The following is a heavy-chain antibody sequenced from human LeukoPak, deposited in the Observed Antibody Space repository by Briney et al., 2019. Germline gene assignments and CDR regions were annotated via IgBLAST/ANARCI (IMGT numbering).Heavy chain of an antibody. Sequence: ASVKVSCKSSGYTFTGYYMHWVRQAPGQGLEWMGWINPNTGGTNYAQKSQGRVTMTRDTSISTAYMELSSLRSDDTAVYYCARDNDQFWVPLDYWGQGTLVTVSS. V-gene: IGHV1-2*02. CDR2: INPNTGGT. J-gene: IGHJ4*02. CDR1: GYTFTGYY. CDR3: ARDNDQFWVPLDY. D-gene: IGHD1-1*01.